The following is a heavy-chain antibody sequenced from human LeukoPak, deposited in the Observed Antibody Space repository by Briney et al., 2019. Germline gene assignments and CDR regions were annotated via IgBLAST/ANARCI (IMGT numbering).Heavy chain of an antibody. CDR1: GGTFSSYA. CDR2: IIPIFGTA. J-gene: IGHJ4*02. D-gene: IGHD3-3*01. Sequence: SVMVSCKASGGTFSSYAISWVRQAPGQGLEWMGGIIPIFGTANYAQKFQGRVTITTDESTSTAYMELSSLRSEDTAVYYCAAVGYYDFWSGYPTFDYWGQGTLVTVSS. V-gene: IGHV1-69*05. CDR3: AAVGYYDFWSGYPTFDY.